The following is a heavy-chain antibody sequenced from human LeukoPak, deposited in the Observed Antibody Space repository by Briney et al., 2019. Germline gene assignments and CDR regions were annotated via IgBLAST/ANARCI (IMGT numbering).Heavy chain of an antibody. CDR2: ISSSGSTI. J-gene: IGHJ4*02. D-gene: IGHD2-2*01. CDR3: ARTRHCSSTSCHLDY. V-gene: IGHV3-11*04. CDR1: GFTFSDYY. Sequence: GGSLRLSCAASGFTFSDYYMSWLRQAPGKGLEWVSYISSSGSTIYYADSVKGRFTISRDNAKNSLYPQMNSLRAEDTAVYYCARTRHCSSTSCHLDYWGQATLVTVSS.